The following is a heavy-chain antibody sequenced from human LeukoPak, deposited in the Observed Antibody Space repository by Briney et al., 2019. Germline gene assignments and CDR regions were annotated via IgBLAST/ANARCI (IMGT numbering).Heavy chain of an antibody. CDR2: ISGSGGST. D-gene: IGHD4-17*01. J-gene: IGHJ4*02. CDR3: ARDWHYGESSY. Sequence: GGSLRLSCAASGFTFSSYAMSWVRQAPGKGLEWVSAISGSGGSTYYADSVKGRFTISRDNSKNTLYLQMNSLRAEDTAVYYCARDWHYGESSYWGQGTLVTVSS. V-gene: IGHV3-23*01. CDR1: GFTFSSYA.